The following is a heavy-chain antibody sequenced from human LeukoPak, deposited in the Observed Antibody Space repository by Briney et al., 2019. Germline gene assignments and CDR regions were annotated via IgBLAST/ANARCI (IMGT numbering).Heavy chain of an antibody. Sequence: GASVKVSCKISGYSFTDYYIHWVRHDPGQGFEWLGWISPKSGGTNYAQKFQDSVSLTRDTSIDTAYMELTSLRLDDTAIYYCARGVAANGRRLDPWGQGTLITVSS. CDR1: GYSFTDYY. D-gene: IGHD2-15*01. V-gene: IGHV1-2*02. CDR3: ARGVAANGRRLDP. J-gene: IGHJ5*02. CDR2: ISPKSGGT.